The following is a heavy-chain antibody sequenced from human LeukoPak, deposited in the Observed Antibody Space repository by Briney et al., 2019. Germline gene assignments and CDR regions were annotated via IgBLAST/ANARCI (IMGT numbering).Heavy chain of an antibody. D-gene: IGHD3-10*01. V-gene: IGHV1-69*13. Sequence: SVKVSCKASGGTFSSYAFSWVRQAPGQGLEWMGGIIPIFGTANYAQKFQGRVTITADESTSTAYMELSSLRSEDTAVYYCAASGFGFGELPSYFYYYMDVWGKGTTVTISS. CDR3: AASGFGFGELPSYFYYYMDV. J-gene: IGHJ6*03. CDR2: IIPIFGTA. CDR1: GGTFSSYA.